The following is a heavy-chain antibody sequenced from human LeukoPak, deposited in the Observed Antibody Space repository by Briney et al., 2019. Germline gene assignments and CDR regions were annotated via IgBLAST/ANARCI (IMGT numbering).Heavy chain of an antibody. CDR2: IIPIFGTA. J-gene: IGHJ5*02. V-gene: IGHV1-69*13. D-gene: IGHD6-19*01. Sequence: SVKVSCKASGGTFSSYAISWVRQAPGQGLEWMGGIIPIFGTANYAQKFQGRVTITADESTSTAYMELSSLRSEDTAVYYCARDPEYSSGWSNWFDPWGQGTLVTVSS. CDR1: GGTFSSYA. CDR3: ARDPEYSSGWSNWFDP.